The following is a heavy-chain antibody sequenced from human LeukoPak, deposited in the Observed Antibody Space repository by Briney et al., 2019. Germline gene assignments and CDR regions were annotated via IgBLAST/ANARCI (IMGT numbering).Heavy chain of an antibody. CDR3: AKYPSGAYDFSSGYYHAEYFQH. J-gene: IGHJ1*01. CDR2: ISGSGGST. V-gene: IGHV3-23*01. Sequence: GGSLRLSCAASGFTFSSYAMSWVRQAPGKGLEWVSAISGSGGSTYYADSVKGRFTISRDNSKNTLYLQMNSLRAEDTAVYYCAKYPSGAYDFSSGYYHAEYFQHWGQGTLVTVSS. D-gene: IGHD3-3*01. CDR1: GFTFSSYA.